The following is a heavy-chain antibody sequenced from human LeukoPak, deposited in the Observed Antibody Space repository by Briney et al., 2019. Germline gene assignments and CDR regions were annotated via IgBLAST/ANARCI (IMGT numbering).Heavy chain of an antibody. CDR1: GFTFSNAW. V-gene: IGHV3-15*01. CDR2: IKSRTDGGTT. D-gene: IGHD5-12*01. CDR3: TTSLSGYDFLFDY. J-gene: IGHJ4*02. Sequence: GGSLRLSCAASGFTFSNAWMSWVRQAPGKGLEWVGRIKSRTDGGTTDYAAPVKDRFTFSRDDSKNTLYLQMNNLQAEDTAVYYCTTSLSGYDFLFDYWGQGTLVTVSS.